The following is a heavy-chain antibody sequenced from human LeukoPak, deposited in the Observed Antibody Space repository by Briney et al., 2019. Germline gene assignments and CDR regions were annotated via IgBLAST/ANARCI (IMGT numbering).Heavy chain of an antibody. V-gene: IGHV3-7*05. CDR3: ARGTGYGVFDY. J-gene: IGHJ4*02. CDR1: GFTFSTYW. Sequence: GGSLRLSCEASGFTFSTYWMNWVRQAPGKGLEWVANIKQDGTEKYYVDSVKGRFTISRDNTKNSLYLQMNSLRAEDTAVYYCARGTGYGVFDYWGQGTLVTVSS. D-gene: IGHD1-14*01. CDR2: IKQDGTEK.